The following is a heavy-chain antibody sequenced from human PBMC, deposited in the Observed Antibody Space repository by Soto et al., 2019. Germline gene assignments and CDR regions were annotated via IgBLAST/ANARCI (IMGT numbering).Heavy chain of an antibody. CDR1: GFTFSSHG. CDR3: AKDHGKQWLEVYGMDV. Sequence: GGSLRLSCAASGFTFSSHGMHWVRQAPGKGLEWVAVILYDGSNKYYADSVKGRFTISRDNSKNTLYLQMNSLRAEDTAVYHCAKDHGKQWLEVYGMDVWGQGTTVTVSS. J-gene: IGHJ6*02. V-gene: IGHV3-30*18. CDR2: ILYDGSNK. D-gene: IGHD6-19*01.